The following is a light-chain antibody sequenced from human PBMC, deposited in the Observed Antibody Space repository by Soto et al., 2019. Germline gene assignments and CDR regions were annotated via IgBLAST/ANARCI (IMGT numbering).Light chain of an antibody. CDR3: QQYDSYSPLT. V-gene: IGKV1-5*01. CDR1: QDISSW. CDR2: DAS. J-gene: IGKJ4*01. Sequence: DIQMTHSPSSVAASVVARFTITCLASQDISSWLAWYQQKPGTAPKLLIYDASNLESGVPSRFSGSGSGTEFTLTIRSLQPDDFATYYCQQYDSYSPLTFGGGTKVDIK.